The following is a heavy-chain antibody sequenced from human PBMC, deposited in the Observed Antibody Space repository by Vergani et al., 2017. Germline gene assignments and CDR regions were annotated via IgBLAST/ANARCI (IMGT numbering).Heavy chain of an antibody. V-gene: IGHV5-51*01. CDR3: ARHTTYTDS. J-gene: IGHJ4*02. D-gene: IGHD1-1*01. CDR1: EYSFGNYW. CDR2: IYPADSDP. Sequence: EVELVQSGPEMRKPGESLKISCKGSEYSFGNYWIGWVRQKPGKGLEWMGIIYPADSDPRYSPSIQVQVTISADKSISTAFLPWDSLKASDTALYYCARHTTYTDSWGQGTLVTVSS.